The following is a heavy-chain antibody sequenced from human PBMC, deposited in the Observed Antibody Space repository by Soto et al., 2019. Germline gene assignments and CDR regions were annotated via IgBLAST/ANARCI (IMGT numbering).Heavy chain of an antibody. Sequence: GASVKVSCKASGFTFSNSAIQWVRQTRGQRLEWIGWIVVGSGNTNYARKLQGRVTITTDTSTSAAYMELSSLRSDDTAVYYCAMRLYYFDYWGQGTLVTVSS. J-gene: IGHJ4*02. D-gene: IGHD3-16*01. CDR2: IVVGSGNT. CDR3: AMRLYYFDY. V-gene: IGHV1-58*02. CDR1: GFTFSNSA.